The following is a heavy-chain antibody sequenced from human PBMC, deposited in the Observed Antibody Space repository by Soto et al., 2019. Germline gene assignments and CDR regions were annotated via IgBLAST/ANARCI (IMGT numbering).Heavy chain of an antibody. Sequence: EVQLLESGGGWVQPGGSLRLSCAASGFTFSSYAMTWVRQAPGKGLEWVSAISAGGGSAYYADSVKGRFTVSRDDSGDTLYLQMNSLRAEDTAIFYCARDSVGVAAPHYWGQGTLVTVSS. J-gene: IGHJ4*02. D-gene: IGHD2-15*01. CDR3: ARDSVGVAAPHY. CDR1: GFTFSSYA. V-gene: IGHV3-23*01. CDR2: ISAGGGSA.